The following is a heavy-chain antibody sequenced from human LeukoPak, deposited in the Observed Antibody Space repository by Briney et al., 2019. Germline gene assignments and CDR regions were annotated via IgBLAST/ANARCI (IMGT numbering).Heavy chain of an antibody. Sequence: SETLSLTCTVSGGSISSYYWSWIRQPAGKGLEWIGRIYISGSTNYNPSLKSRVTMSMDTSKNQFSLKLNSVTAADTAVYYCARQVGGSGYYRNDYWGQGTLVTVSS. J-gene: IGHJ4*02. CDR3: ARQVGGSGYYRNDY. CDR1: GGSISSYY. D-gene: IGHD3-3*01. V-gene: IGHV4-4*07. CDR2: IYISGST.